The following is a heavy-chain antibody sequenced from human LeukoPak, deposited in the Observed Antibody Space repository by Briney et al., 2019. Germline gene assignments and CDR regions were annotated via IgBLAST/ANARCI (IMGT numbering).Heavy chain of an antibody. CDR3: AKSLTGTTKGYYYYYMDV. J-gene: IGHJ6*03. CDR2: ISWNSGSI. D-gene: IGHD1-7*01. V-gene: IGHV3-9*01. Sequence: GGSLRLSCAASGFTFDDYAMHWVRQAPGKGLEWVSGISWNSGSIGYADSVKGRFTISRDNAKNSLYLQMNSLRAEDTALYYCAKSLTGTTKGYYYYYMDVWGKGTTVTVSS. CDR1: GFTFDDYA.